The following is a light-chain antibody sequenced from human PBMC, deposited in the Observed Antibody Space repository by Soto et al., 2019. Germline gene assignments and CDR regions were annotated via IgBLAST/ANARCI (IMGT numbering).Light chain of an antibody. Sequence: EIVMTQSPATLSVSPGERATLSCRASQSVSSNLAWYQQKPGQAPRLVISGASTRTTGIPGRFSGSGSGTEFTLTISSLQSEDFAVYYCQQYNNWPPIFTFGPGTKVDIK. CDR1: QSVSSN. CDR3: QQYNNWPPIFT. CDR2: GAS. J-gene: IGKJ3*01. V-gene: IGKV3-15*01.